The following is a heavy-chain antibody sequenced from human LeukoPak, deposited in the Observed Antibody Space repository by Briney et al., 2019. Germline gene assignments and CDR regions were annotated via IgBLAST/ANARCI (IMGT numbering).Heavy chain of an antibody. Sequence: PSETPSLTCTVSGGSISSSSYYWGWIRQPPGKGLEWIGSIYYSGSTYYNPSLKSRVTISVDTSKNQFSLKLSSVTAADTAVYYCARQSGEWLRLFDYWGQGTLVTVSS. D-gene: IGHD5-12*01. CDR1: GGSISSSSYY. V-gene: IGHV4-39*01. CDR2: IYYSGST. CDR3: ARQSGEWLRLFDY. J-gene: IGHJ4*02.